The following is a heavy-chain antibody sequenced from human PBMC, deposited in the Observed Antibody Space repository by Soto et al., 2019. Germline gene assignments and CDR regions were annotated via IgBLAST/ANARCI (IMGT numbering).Heavy chain of an antibody. CDR1: GDSVSSNSAA. CDR2: TYYRSKWYN. D-gene: IGHD2-2*01. V-gene: IGHV6-1*01. J-gene: IGHJ6*02. Sequence: SQTLSLTCAISGDSVSSNSAAWSWIRQSPSRGLEWLGRTYYRSKWYNDYAVSVKSRITINPDTSKNQFSLQLNSVTPEDTAVYYCARDKNVVPAAPDYGMDVWGQGTTVTVSS. CDR3: ARDKNVVPAAPDYGMDV.